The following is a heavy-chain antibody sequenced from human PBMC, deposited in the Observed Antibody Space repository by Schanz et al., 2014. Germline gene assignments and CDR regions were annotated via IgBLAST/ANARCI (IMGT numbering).Heavy chain of an antibody. J-gene: IGHJ1*01. CDR3: AGATYSSSWYGGSEYFQH. CDR2: ISAYSGNS. CDR1: GYTLTGFG. V-gene: IGHV1-18*01. D-gene: IGHD6-13*01. Sequence: QVQLVQSGAEVKKPGSSVTVSCKASGYTLTGFGVSWVRQAPGQGREWMGWISAYSGNSKYAQKLQGRVTMTTDTSTNTAYMELRSLTSDDTAVYYCAGATYSSSWYGGSEYFQHWGQGTLVTVSS.